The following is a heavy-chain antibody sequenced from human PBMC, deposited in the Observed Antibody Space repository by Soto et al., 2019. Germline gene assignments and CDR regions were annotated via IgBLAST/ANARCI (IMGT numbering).Heavy chain of an antibody. V-gene: IGHV1-69*06. D-gene: IGHD1-26*01. CDR3: ALVGATYRKYYFDY. CDR2: IIPIFGTA. CDR1: GGTFSSYA. Sequence: SVKVSCKASGGTFSSYAISWVRQAPGQGLEWMGGIIPIFGTANYAQKFQGRVTITADKSTSTAYMELSSLRSEAAAVYYCALVGATYRKYYFDYWGQGTLVTVSS. J-gene: IGHJ4*02.